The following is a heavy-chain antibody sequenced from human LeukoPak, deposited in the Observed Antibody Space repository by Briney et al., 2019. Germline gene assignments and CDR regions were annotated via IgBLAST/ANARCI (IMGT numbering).Heavy chain of an antibody. CDR3: ASNYGSGSYHYFDY. D-gene: IGHD3-10*01. J-gene: IGHJ4*02. V-gene: IGHV4-30-4*01. CDR2: IYYSGST. Sequence: SEALSLACTVSGGSISSGDYYWSWIRQPPGKGLEWIGYIYYSGSTYYNPSLKSRVTMSVDTSKNQFSLKMSSVTAADTAVYYCASNYGSGSYHYFDYWGQGTLVTVSS. CDR1: GGSISSGDYY.